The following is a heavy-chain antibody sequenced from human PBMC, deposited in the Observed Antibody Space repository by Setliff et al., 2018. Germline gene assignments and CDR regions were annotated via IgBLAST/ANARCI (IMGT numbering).Heavy chain of an antibody. CDR3: ARGGYSYGY. Sequence: PGGSLRLSCAASGFTFSTYEMNWVRQAPGKGLEWVSYISSDGSTVFYADSVKGRFTISRDNPNNSLYLQMNNLRAEDTAVYYCARGGYSYGYWGQGTLVTVSS. V-gene: IGHV3-48*03. CDR2: ISSDGSTV. D-gene: IGHD5-18*01. CDR1: GFTFSTYE. J-gene: IGHJ4*02.